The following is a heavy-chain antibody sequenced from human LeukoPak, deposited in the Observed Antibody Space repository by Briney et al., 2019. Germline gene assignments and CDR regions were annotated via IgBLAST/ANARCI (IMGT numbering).Heavy chain of an antibody. D-gene: IGHD2-2*01. J-gene: IGHJ5*02. Sequence: SETLSLTCTVSGGSISNYYWSWVRQPPGKGLEWIGYIYYSGSTNYNPSLKSRVTISVDTPKNQVSLKLSSVTAADTAVYYCARCPAATNWFDPWGQGTLVTVSS. CDR2: IYYSGST. V-gene: IGHV4-59*01. CDR1: GGSISNYY. CDR3: ARCPAATNWFDP.